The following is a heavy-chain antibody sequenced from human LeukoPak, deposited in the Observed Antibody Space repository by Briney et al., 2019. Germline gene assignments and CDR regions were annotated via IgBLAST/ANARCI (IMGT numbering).Heavy chain of an antibody. V-gene: IGHV4-59*01. CDR3: VRDLVATIDHYYYGMDV. J-gene: IGHJ6*02. D-gene: IGHD5-12*01. Sequence: SETLSLACTVSGASISSYQWSWIRQPPGKGLEWIGFIFYTGSTNYNPSLKSRVTISVDTSKRQFSLKLSSVTAADTAVYFCVRDLVATIDHYYYGMDVWGQGTTVTVSS. CDR1: GASISSYQ. CDR2: IFYTGST.